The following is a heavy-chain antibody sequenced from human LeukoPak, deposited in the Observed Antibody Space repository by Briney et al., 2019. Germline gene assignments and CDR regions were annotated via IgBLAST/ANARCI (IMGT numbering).Heavy chain of an antibody. V-gene: IGHV3-48*03. CDR2: ISSSGSTI. J-gene: IGHJ6*04. CDR1: GFTFSSYE. CDR3: AELGITMIGGV. Sequence: GGSLRLSCAASGFTFSSYEMNWVRQAPGKGLEWVSYISSSGSTIYYAGSVKGRFTISRDNAKNSLYMQMNSLRAEDTAVYYCAELGITMIGGVWGKGTTVTISS. D-gene: IGHD3-10*02.